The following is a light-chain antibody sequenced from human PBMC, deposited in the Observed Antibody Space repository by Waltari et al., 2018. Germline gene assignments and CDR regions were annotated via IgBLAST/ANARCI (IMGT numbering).Light chain of an antibody. V-gene: IGKV3D-15*01. CDR3: QQYSNWPSWT. CDR1: ESVSNH. J-gene: IGKJ1*01. Sequence: EIVMTQSPVTLSVSPGERATLSCRASESVSNHLAWYQQKAGQAPRLLFYEASTRAAGIPARFRGSGSGTEFTLTITSLQSEDFAVYYCQQYSNWPSWTFGQGTKVEIK. CDR2: EAS.